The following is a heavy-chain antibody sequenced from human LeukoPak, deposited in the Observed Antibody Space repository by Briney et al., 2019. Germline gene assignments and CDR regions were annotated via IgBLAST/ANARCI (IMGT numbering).Heavy chain of an antibody. D-gene: IGHD4-17*01. J-gene: IGHJ4*02. V-gene: IGHV3-21*01. CDR2: ISGSSSYI. CDR3: ARGRTHDYGVDYFDY. CDR1: GFTLSSYN. Sequence: GGSLRLSCAASGFTLSSYNMNWVRQAPGKGLEWVSSISGSSSYIYYADSVKGRFTISRDNAKNSLYLQMNSLRAEDTAVYYCARGRTHDYGVDYFDYWGQGTLVTVSS.